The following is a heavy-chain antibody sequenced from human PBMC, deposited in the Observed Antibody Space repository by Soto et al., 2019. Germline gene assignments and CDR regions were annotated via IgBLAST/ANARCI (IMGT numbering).Heavy chain of an antibody. J-gene: IGHJ4*01. CDR1: GFIFSNFA. D-gene: IGHD6-6*01. CDR2: IWHDGSNK. V-gene: IGHV3-33*01. CDR3: GTAFPQLTPGD. Sequence: GGSLRLSCAASGFIFSNFAMHWVRQAPGQGLEWVAIIWHDGSNKFYADSVKGRFTISRDDSKTSLYLQMNSLRAEDTAMYYCGTAFPQLTPGDWGHGTLVTVSS.